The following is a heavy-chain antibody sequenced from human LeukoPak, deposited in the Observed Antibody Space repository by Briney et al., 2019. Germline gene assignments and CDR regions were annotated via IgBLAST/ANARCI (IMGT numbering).Heavy chain of an antibody. CDR3: ASNYYGSGSLDY. D-gene: IGHD3-10*01. CDR1: GGSISTFY. CDR2: IYYSGST. V-gene: IGHV4-59*08. Sequence: SETLSLTCTVSGGSISTFYWSWLRQPPGKGLEWIGYIYYSGSTNYNPSLKSRVTISVDTSKNQFSLKLSSVTAADTAVYYCASNYYGSGSLDYWGQGNLVTVSS. J-gene: IGHJ4*02.